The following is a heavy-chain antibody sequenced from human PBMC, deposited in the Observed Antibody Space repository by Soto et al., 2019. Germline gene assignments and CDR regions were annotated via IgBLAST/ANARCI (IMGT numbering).Heavy chain of an antibody. V-gene: IGHV3-33*01. J-gene: IGHJ6*02. D-gene: IGHD2-2*01. CDR3: ARDREDIVVVPAAIFPYYYGMDV. CDR2: IWYDGSNK. CDR1: GFTFSSYG. Sequence: GGSLRLSCAASGFTFSSYGMHWVRQAPGKGLEWVAVIWYDGSNKYYADSVKGRFTISRDNSKNTLYLQMNSLRAEDTAVYYCARDREDIVVVPAAIFPYYYGMDVWGQGTTVTVSS.